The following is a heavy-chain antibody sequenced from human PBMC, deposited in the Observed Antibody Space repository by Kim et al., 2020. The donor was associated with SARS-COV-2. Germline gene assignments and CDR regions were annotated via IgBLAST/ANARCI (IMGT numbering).Heavy chain of an antibody. CDR2: ISSSSSYT. V-gene: IGHV3-11*06. CDR1: GFTFSDYY. CDR3: ARAPRLVTSYYFDY. Sequence: GGSLRLSCAASGFTFSDYYMSWIRQAPGKGLEWVSYISSSSSYTNYADSVKGRFTISRDNAKNSLYLQMNSLRAEDTAVYYCARAPRLVTSYYFDYWGQGTLVTVSS. J-gene: IGHJ4*02. D-gene: IGHD3-9*01.